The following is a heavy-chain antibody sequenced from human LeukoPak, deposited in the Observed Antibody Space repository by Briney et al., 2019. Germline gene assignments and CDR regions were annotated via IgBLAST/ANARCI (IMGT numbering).Heavy chain of an antibody. D-gene: IGHD2-2*01. CDR3: ARTRVVVVPAASRVYYYYYGMDV. CDR1: GGSFSGYY. V-gene: IGHV4-34*01. J-gene: IGHJ6*02. CDR2: INHSGST. Sequence: SETLSLTCAVYGGSFSGYYWSWIRQPPGKGLEWIGEINHSGSTNYNPSFKSRVTISVDTSKNQFSLKLSSVTAADTAVYYCARTRVVVVPAASRVYYYYYGMDVWGQGTTVTVSS.